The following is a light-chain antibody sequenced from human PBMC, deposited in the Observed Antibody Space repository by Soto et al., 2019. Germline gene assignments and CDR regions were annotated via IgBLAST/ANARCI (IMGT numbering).Light chain of an antibody. CDR1: QSLLYTSNNKNY. Sequence: DIVMTQSPDSLAVSLGERATINCKSSQSLLYTSNNKNYLSWYQKKPGQPPKMLIYWASTWESGVPDRFTGSGSGSNFTHTIASLQAEDVAVYYCQQYYTFPRTFGQGSKVEIK. J-gene: IGKJ1*01. V-gene: IGKV4-1*01. CDR2: WAS. CDR3: QQYYTFPRT.